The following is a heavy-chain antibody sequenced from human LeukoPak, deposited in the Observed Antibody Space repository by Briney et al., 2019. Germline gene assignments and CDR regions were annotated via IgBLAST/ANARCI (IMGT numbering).Heavy chain of an antibody. CDR2: IYHIGST. D-gene: IGHD1-20*01. CDR3: ARAGWIITSGIDY. CDR1: GYSISRGYY. V-gene: IGHV4-38-2*01. Sequence: SETLSLTCGVSGYSISRGYYWAWIRQPPGKGLECVGTIYHIGSTYYNPSLESRVTISVDTSKNEFSLNLNSVTAADTAVYYCARAGWIITSGIDYWGQGALVTVSS. J-gene: IGHJ4*02.